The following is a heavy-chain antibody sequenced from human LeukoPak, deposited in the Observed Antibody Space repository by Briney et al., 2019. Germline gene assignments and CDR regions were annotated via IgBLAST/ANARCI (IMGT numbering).Heavy chain of an antibody. Sequence: ASVKVSCKASGYTFTSYGISWVRQAPGQGLEWMGWISAYNGNTNYAQKLQGRVTMTTDTSTSTAYMELSGLTSDDTAVFYCAKGATEGYYYYYGLDVWGQGTTVTVSS. CDR3: AKGATEGYYYYYGLDV. J-gene: IGHJ6*02. CDR1: GYTFTSYG. CDR2: ISAYNGNT. V-gene: IGHV1-18*01.